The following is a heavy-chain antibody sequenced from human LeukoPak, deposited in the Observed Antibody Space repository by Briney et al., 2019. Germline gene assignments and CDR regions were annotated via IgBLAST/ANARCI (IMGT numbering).Heavy chain of an antibody. CDR1: GDSFSSNSAA. Sequence: SQTLTLTCAISGDSFSSNSAAWNWIRQSPSRGLEWLGRTYYRSKWYNDYPVSVRTRITINPDTSKNQFSLQLNSVTPEDTAVYYCARDRWANWNYVDYWGQGTLVAVSS. CDR2: TYYRSKWYN. J-gene: IGHJ4*02. CDR3: ARDRWANWNYVDY. V-gene: IGHV6-1*01. D-gene: IGHD1-20*01.